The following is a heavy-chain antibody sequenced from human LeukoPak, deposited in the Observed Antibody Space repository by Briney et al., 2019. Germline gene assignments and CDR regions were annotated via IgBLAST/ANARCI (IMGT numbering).Heavy chain of an antibody. V-gene: IGHV4-59*08. D-gene: IGHD6-6*01. J-gene: IGHJ3*02. Sequence: SETLSLTCTVSGGSISSYYWSWIRQPPGKGLEWIGYIYYSGSTNYNPSLKSRVTISVDTSKNQFSLKLSSVTAADTAVYFCARLEYSSSYPAFDIWGQGTMVTVSS. CDR3: ARLEYSSSYPAFDI. CDR2: IYYSGST. CDR1: GGSISSYY.